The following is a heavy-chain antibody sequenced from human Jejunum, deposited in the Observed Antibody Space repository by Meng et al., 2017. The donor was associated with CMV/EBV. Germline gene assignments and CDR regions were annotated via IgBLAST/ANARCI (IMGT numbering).Heavy chain of an antibody. CDR3: AKGGTLNVVVPDASWAIGY. D-gene: IGHD2-2*01. CDR2: ISGSGNST. J-gene: IGHJ4*02. V-gene: IGHV3-23*01. Sequence: TYAMNWVRQAPGKGLEWVSGISGSGNSTYYTDSVKGRFTISRDNSQNTLYLHMSSLRAEDTAVYFCAKGGTLNVVVPDASWAIGYWGQGTLVTVSS. CDR1: TYA.